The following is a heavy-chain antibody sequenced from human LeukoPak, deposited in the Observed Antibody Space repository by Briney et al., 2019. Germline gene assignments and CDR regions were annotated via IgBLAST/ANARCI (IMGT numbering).Heavy chain of an antibody. CDR2: ISYDGSNK. J-gene: IGHJ4*02. D-gene: IGHD4-17*01. CDR1: GFTFSSYG. V-gene: IGHV3-30*18. CDR3: AKLTYGDSRGYYFDY. Sequence: GGSLRLSYAASGFTFSSYGMHWVRQAPGKGLEWVAVISYDGSNKYYADSVKGRFTISRDNSKNTLYLQMNSLRAEDTAVYYCAKLTYGDSRGYYFDYWGQGTLVTVSS.